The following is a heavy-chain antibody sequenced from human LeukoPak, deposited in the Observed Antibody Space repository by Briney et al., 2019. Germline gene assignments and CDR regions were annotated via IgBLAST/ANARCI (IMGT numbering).Heavy chain of an antibody. V-gene: IGHV1-18*01. Sequence: GASVKVSCKASGYTFTSYGISWVRQAPGQGLEWMGWISAYNGNTNYAQKLQGRVTMTTDTSTSTAYMELRSLRSDDTAVYYCAREGYYDSSGYPGTGPENFDYWGQGTLVTVSS. CDR3: AREGYYDSSGYPGTGPENFDY. J-gene: IGHJ4*02. CDR2: ISAYNGNT. CDR1: GYTFTSYG. D-gene: IGHD3-22*01.